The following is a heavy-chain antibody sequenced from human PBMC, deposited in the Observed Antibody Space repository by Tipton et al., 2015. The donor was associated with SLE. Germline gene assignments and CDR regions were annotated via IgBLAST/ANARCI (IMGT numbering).Heavy chain of an antibody. CDR3: ASHGYSYGHFDY. D-gene: IGHD5-18*01. CDR1: GGSISSGSYY. J-gene: IGHJ4*02. Sequence: LRLSCTVSGGSISSGSYYWSWIRQPAGKGLEGIGHIYTSGSTNYNPSLKSRVTISVDTSKNQFSLKLSSVTAADTAVYYCASHGYSYGHFDYWGQGTLVTVSS. CDR2: IYTSGST. V-gene: IGHV4-61*09.